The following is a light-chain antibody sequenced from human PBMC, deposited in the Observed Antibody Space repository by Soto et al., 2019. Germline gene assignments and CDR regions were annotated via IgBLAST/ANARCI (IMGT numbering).Light chain of an antibody. J-gene: IGKJ1*01. CDR2: DAS. CDR1: QSISSW. V-gene: IGKV1-5*01. CDR3: QQYNSYST. Sequence: DIQXXQSPSTLSAXXXXRVTXTXXASQSISSWLAWYQQKPGKGPKLLIYDASSLESGVPSRFSRSGSGTEFTLTISSLQPDEFATYYCQQYNSYSTFGQGTKVEIK.